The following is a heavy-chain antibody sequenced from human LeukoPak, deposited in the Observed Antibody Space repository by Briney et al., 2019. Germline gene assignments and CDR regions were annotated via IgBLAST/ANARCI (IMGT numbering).Heavy chain of an antibody. J-gene: IGHJ5*02. Sequence: SETLSLTCAVYGGSFSGYYWSWIRQPPGKGLEWIGEINHSGSTNYNPSLKSRVTISVDTSKNQFSLKLSSVTAADTAVYYCARGYCSSTSWYAFGHWFDPWGQGTLVTVSS. CDR1: GGSFSGYY. D-gene: IGHD2-2*01. CDR3: ARGYCSSTSWYAFGHWFDP. CDR2: INHSGST. V-gene: IGHV4-34*01.